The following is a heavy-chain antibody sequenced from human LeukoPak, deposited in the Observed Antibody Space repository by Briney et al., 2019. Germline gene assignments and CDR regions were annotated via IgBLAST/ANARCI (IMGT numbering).Heavy chain of an antibody. Sequence: PSETLSLTCAVYGGSFSGYYWSWIRQPPGKGLEWIGEINHSGSTNYNPSLKSRVTISVDTSKNQFSLKLSSVTAADTAVYYCARGDSSGWLRKRGWFDPWGQGTLVTVSS. J-gene: IGHJ5*02. CDR2: INHSGST. V-gene: IGHV4-34*01. CDR3: ARGDSSGWLRKRGWFDP. CDR1: GGSFSGYY. D-gene: IGHD6-19*01.